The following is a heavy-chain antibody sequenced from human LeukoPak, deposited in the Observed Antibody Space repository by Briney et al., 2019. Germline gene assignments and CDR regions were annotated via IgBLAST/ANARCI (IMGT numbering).Heavy chain of an antibody. CDR1: GYTFTSYG. V-gene: IGHV1-18*01. D-gene: IGHD1-26*01. Sequence: ASVKVSCKASGYTFTSYGISWVRQAPGQGLEWMGWISAYNGNTNYAQKLQGRVTMTEDTSTDTAYMELSSLRSEDTAVYYCATVTIVGAIDYWGQGTLVTVSS. CDR2: ISAYNGNT. J-gene: IGHJ4*02. CDR3: ATVTIVGAIDY.